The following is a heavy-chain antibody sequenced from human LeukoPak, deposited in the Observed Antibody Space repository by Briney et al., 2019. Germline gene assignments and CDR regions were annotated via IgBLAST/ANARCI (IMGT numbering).Heavy chain of an antibody. CDR2: IKQDGSET. J-gene: IGHJ4*02. CDR1: GFTLISYG. V-gene: IGHV3-7*01. CDR3: ASTLKRDY. Sequence: GGSLRLSRAASGFTLISYGMHWVRQAPGKGLEWVANIKQDGSETYYGDSVRGRFTVSRDNAKNSLYLQMNSLRAEDTALYYCASTLKRDYWGQGTLVTVSS.